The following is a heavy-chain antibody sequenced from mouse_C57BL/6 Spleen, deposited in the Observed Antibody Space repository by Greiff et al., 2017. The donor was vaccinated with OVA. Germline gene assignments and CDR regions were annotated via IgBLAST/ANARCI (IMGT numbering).Heavy chain of an antibody. CDR1: GYSFTGYY. D-gene: IGHD1-1*01. Sequence: VQLQQSGPELVKPGASVKISCKASGYSFTGYYMNWVKQSPEKSLEWIGEINPSTGGTTYNQKFKAKATLTVDKSSSTSYMQLKSLTSEDSAVYYCARPLYYGSSYGWFAYWGQGTLVTVSA. V-gene: IGHV1-42*01. J-gene: IGHJ3*01. CDR2: INPSTGGT. CDR3: ARPLYYGSSYGWFAY.